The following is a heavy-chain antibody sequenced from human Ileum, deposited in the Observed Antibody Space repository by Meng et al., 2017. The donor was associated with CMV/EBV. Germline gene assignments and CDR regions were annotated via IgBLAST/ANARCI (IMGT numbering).Heavy chain of an antibody. V-gene: IGHV3-30-3*01. CDR2: ISYDGSNK. J-gene: IGHJ4*02. D-gene: IGHD6-13*01. CDR3: ARDYGSWYFSDY. Sequence: QVEPGGAGAGVVQLGRSCSITCAASGFTFSNHAMHWVRQATGKGLEWVAVISYDGSNKYYADSIKGRFTISRDNSKSTLYLQMNNLKPEDTAVYYCARDYGSWYFSDYWGQGTLVTVSS. CDR1: GFTFSNHA.